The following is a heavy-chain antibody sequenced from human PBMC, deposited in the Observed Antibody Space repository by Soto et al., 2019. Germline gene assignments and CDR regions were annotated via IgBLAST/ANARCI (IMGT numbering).Heavy chain of an antibody. D-gene: IGHD5-18*01. CDR1: GFNFGSYA. CDR2: ISFDGSNK. V-gene: IGHV3-30-3*01. Sequence: GSLRLSCEASGFNFGSYAMHWVRQTPGKGLEWVAVISFDGSNKFYAESVKGRITISRDNSKNTLFLQMNSLRPEDTAVYYCARDMGYSYRTGYGLDVWGQGTTVTVSS. CDR3: ARDMGYSYRTGYGLDV. J-gene: IGHJ6*02.